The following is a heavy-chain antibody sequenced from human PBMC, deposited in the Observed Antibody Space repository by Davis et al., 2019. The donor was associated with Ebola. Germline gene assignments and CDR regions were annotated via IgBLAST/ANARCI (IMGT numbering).Heavy chain of an antibody. Sequence: GESLKISCATSGFTFLNYAMTWVRQAPGKGLEWVSTISGAGGSTYDADSVKGRFTISRDNSKNTLFLQMNSLRAEDTAVYYCARGGTVVVVPAAFDYWGQGTLVTVSS. J-gene: IGHJ4*02. CDR3: ARGGTVVVVPAAFDY. D-gene: IGHD2-15*01. CDR1: GFTFLNYA. V-gene: IGHV3-23*01. CDR2: ISGAGGST.